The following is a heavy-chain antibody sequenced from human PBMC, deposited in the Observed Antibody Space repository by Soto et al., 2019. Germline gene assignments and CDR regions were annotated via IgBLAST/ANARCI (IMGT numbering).Heavy chain of an antibody. J-gene: IGHJ6*02. CDR3: AKGPAIVLVPAAMNYYYGMDV. Sequence: LRLSCARRVCTVSSYRWHWYRQAPGKGLVWISHVESDGSTTTYADSVKGQFTISRDNAKNSLYLQMNSLRAEDTAVYYCAKGPAIVLVPAAMNYYYGMDVWGQGTTVTVPS. CDR1: VCTVSSYR. V-gene: IGHV3-74*01. D-gene: IGHD2-2*01. CDR2: VESDGSTT.